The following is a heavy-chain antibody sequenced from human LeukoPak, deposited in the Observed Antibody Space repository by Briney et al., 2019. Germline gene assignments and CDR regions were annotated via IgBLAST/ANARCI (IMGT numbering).Heavy chain of an antibody. Sequence: GGSLRLSCAASGFTVSSNYMSWVRQAPGKGLEWVSVIYSDGSTYYADSVKGRFTISRHNSKNTLYLQMNSLRAEDTAVYYCARESRSGSYNYWGQGTLVTVSS. J-gene: IGHJ4*02. CDR1: GFTVSSNY. CDR3: ARESRSGSYNY. V-gene: IGHV3-53*04. D-gene: IGHD1-26*01. CDR2: IYSDGST.